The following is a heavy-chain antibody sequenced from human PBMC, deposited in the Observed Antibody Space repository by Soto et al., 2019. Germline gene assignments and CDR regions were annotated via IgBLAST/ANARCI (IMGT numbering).Heavy chain of an antibody. Sequence: XSVKVACKASGYTFSGYYMRWVRQAPGQGLEWMGWINPNSGGTNYAQKFQGWVTMTRDTSISTAYMELSRLRSDDTAVYYCARDRRRTGTQYLHPYYYYGMDVCGQGTTVTVSS. CDR1: GYTFSGYY. V-gene: IGHV1-2*04. CDR3: ARDRRRTGTQYLHPYYYYGMDV. CDR2: INPNSGGT. J-gene: IGHJ6*02. D-gene: IGHD1-7*01.